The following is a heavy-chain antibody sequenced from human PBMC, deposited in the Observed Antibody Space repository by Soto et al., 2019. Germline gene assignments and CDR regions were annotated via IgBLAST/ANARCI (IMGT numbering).Heavy chain of an antibody. D-gene: IGHD2-2*01. CDR3: AKGSTYYYYYGMDV. CDR2: ISGSGGSA. CDR1: GFTFSSYA. Sequence: EVQLLASGGGLLQPGGSLRLSCAASGFTFSSYAMSWVPQAPGEGLEWVSAISGSGGSAYYADSVKGRFTISRDNSKNTLYLQMSSLRAEDTAVYYCAKGSTYYYYYGMDVWGQGSTVTAS. J-gene: IGHJ6*02. V-gene: IGHV3-23*01.